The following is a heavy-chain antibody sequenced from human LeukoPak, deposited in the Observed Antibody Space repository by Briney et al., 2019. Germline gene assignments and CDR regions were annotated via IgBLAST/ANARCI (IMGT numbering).Heavy chain of an antibody. CDR2: IIPIFGTA. V-gene: IGHV1-69*13. D-gene: IGHD3-22*01. J-gene: IGHJ3*02. CDR1: GGTFSSYA. Sequence: ASVKVSCKASGGTFSSYAISWVRQAPGQGLEWMGGIIPIFGTANYAQKSQGRVTITADESTSTAYMELSSLRSEDTAVYYCARGPVGTMIVVVTKTPFGAFDIWGQGTMVTVSS. CDR3: ARGPVGTMIVVVTKTPFGAFDI.